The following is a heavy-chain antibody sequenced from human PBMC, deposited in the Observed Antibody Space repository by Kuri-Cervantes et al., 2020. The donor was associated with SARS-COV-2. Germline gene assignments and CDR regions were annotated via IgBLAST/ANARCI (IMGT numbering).Heavy chain of an antibody. CDR2: VRRDGRNY. D-gene: IGHD3-3*01. CDR1: GFTFSSYW. J-gene: IGHJ4*02. V-gene: IGHV3-30*02. Sequence: GGSLRLSCAASGFTFSSYWMSWVRRAPGKGLEWVGFVRRDGRNYYYADSVKGRFTIYRDNSKNSLYLEMNSLRPEDTAVYYCAKVETANLDYWGQGTLVTVSS. CDR3: AKVETANLDY.